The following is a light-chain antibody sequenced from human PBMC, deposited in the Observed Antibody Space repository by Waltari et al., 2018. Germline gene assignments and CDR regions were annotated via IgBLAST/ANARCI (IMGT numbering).Light chain of an antibody. J-gene: IGKJ5*01. V-gene: IGKV3-11*01. CDR1: QSVGSS. CDR3: QQRSNWPPIT. Sequence: ERATLSCWASQSVGSSLAWYQQKPGQAPRLLMYDASNRATGVPARFNGSGSGTDFTLTIISLQSEDSAVYYCQQRSNWPPITFGQGTRLEIK. CDR2: DAS.